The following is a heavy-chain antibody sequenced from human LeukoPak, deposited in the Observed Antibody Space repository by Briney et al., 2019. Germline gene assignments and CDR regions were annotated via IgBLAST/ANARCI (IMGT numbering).Heavy chain of an antibody. CDR1: GFTFRSDW. J-gene: IGHJ4*02. V-gene: IGHV3-74*01. CDR3: ARDLAYGGDY. D-gene: IGHD4-17*01. Sequence: PGGSLRLSCAASGFTFRSDWMHWVRQPPGKGPEWISHISGDGSTKTYADSVKGRFTISRDNAKHTLYLQMSSLRAEDTAVYYCARDLAYGGDYWGQGTLVTVSS. CDR2: ISGDGSTK.